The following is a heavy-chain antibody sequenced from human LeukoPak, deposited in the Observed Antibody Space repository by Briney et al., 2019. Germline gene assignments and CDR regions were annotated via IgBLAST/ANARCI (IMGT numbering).Heavy chain of an antibody. J-gene: IGHJ4*02. CDR2: INHSGST. CDR1: GGSFSGYY. CDR3: ARGQGYYFDY. Sequence: SETLSLTCAVYGGSFSGYYWSWIRQPPGKGLEWIGEINHSGSTNYNPSLKSRVTISVDTSKNQFSLKLSSVTAADTAVYYCARGQGYYFDYWGQGTLVTVSS. V-gene: IGHV4-34*01.